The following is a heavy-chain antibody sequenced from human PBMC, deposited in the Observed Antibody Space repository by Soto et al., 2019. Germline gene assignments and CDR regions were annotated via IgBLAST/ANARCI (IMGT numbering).Heavy chain of an antibody. J-gene: IGHJ4*02. CDR2: FTTDKGKK. CDR1: GYTFTSYG. V-gene: IGHV1-18*01. CDR3: ATRSPAFDY. Sequence: QVQLVQSGPEVKKPGASVKVSCKTSGYTFTSYGISWVRQAPGQGLEWMGWFTTDKGKKTYAQKFQGRVTMTTDTSTSTAYMEMRSLRSDDTAVYYCATRSPAFDYWGQGTLVTVSS.